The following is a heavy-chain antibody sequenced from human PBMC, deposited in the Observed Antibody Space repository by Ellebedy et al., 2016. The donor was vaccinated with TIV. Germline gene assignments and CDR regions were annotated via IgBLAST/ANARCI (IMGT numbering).Heavy chain of an antibody. V-gene: IGHV4-61*01. Sequence: GSLRLXXSVSGGPVRSGSDYWRWIRQPPEKGLECIGYIYHSGSTNSNPSLKSRVTISIDTSKNQFSLKLTSVTAADTAVYYCARDSGSYYRFDKWGQGTLVTVSS. CDR2: IYHSGST. CDR1: GGPVRSGSDY. J-gene: IGHJ4*02. CDR3: ARDSGSYYRFDK. D-gene: IGHD3-10*01.